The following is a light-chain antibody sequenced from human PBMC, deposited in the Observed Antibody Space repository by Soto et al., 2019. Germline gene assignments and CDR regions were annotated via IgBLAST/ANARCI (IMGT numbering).Light chain of an antibody. CDR3: SAYTSTDNHVV. V-gene: IGLV2-14*03. J-gene: IGLJ2*01. CDR2: HIN. CDR1: SSDICGYNY. Sequence: QSALTQPASVSGSPGQSITISCTGTSSDICGYNYASWYQQHPGEAPKLILYHINNRPSGISNRFSGSKSGNTASLTISGLHAEDEADYYCSAYTSTDNHVVLGGGTKLTVL.